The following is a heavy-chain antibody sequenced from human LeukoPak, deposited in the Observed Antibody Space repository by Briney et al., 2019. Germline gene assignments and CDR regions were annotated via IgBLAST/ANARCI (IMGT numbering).Heavy chain of an antibody. CDR3: ARGRGSGWYRVLDP. CDR1: GGSFSGYY. Sequence: SETLSLTCAVYGGSFSGYYWSWIRQPPGKGLEWIGEINHSGSTNYNPSLKSRVTISVDTSKNQFSLKLSSVTAADTAVYYCARGRGSGWYRVLDPWGQGTLVTVSP. D-gene: IGHD6-19*01. CDR2: INHSGST. V-gene: IGHV4-34*01. J-gene: IGHJ5*02.